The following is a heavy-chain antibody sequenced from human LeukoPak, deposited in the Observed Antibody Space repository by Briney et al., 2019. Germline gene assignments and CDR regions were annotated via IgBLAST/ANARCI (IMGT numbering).Heavy chain of an antibody. Sequence: VASVKVSCKATGYTVTSYDMNWVRQPTGQGLEWMGWMNPNSGNTGYAQKFQGRVTMTRNTSKSTAYLELSSLRSEDTAVYYCARVRRGVEMATGDFDYWGQGTLATVSS. J-gene: IGHJ4*02. D-gene: IGHD5-24*01. CDR1: GYTVTSYD. CDR3: ARVRRGVEMATGDFDY. CDR2: MNPNSGNT. V-gene: IGHV1-8*01.